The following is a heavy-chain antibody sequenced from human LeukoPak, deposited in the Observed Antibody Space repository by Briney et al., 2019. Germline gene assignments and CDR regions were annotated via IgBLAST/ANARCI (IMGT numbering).Heavy chain of an antibody. CDR3: ARVPRGILGATPSFDS. V-gene: IGHV4-59*01. Sequence: PSETLSLTCSVSGGSIINFYWNWIRQTPGKGLEWIGYVFYNGSTNYNPSLKSRVIISVDTSKNQFSLRLASVTAADTAVYYCARVPRGILGATPSFDSWGQGTLVTVSS. CDR1: GGSIINFY. D-gene: IGHD1-26*01. J-gene: IGHJ4*02. CDR2: VFYNGST.